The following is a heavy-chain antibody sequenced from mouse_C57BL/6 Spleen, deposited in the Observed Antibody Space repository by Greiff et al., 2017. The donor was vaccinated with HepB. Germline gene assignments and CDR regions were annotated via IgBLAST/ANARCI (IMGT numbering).Heavy chain of an antibody. J-gene: IGHJ4*01. V-gene: IGHV2-5*01. CDR3: AKTDYDGSYVSYAMDY. Sequence: QVQLKESGPGLVQPSQSLSITCTVSGFSLTSYGVHWVRQSPGKGLEWLGVIWRGGSTDYNAACMSRLSNTKDNSKSQVFFKMNRLQADDTAIYYCAKTDYDGSYVSYAMDYWGQGTSVTVSS. CDR2: IWRGGST. CDR1: GFSLTSYG. D-gene: IGHD2-3*01.